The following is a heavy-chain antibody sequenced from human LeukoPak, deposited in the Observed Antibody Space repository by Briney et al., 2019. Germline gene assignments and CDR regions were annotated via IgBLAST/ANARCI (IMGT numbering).Heavy chain of an antibody. J-gene: IGHJ4*02. Sequence: SVKVSCKASGGTFRSYAISWVRQAPGQGLEWMGRIIPIFGTANYAQKYQGRVTITTDESTSTAYMELSSLRSEDTAVYYCARDRLAVPYYFDYWGQGTLVTVSS. CDR2: IIPIFGTA. D-gene: IGHD6-19*01. V-gene: IGHV1-69*05. CDR1: GGTFRSYA. CDR3: ARDRLAVPYYFDY.